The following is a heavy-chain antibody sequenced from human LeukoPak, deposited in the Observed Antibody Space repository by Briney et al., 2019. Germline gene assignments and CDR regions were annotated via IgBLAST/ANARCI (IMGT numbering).Heavy chain of an antibody. CDR3: ARDPNYYDSSGYYDR. V-gene: IGHV4-59*12. Sequence: AETLSLTCTVSGGSISSYYWSWIRQPPGKVLEWIGYISYSGSTNYNPSLKSRVTISVDTSKNQFSLKMSSVTAADTAVYYCARDPNYYDSSGYYDRWGQGILVTVSS. CDR2: ISYSGST. CDR1: GGSISSYY. D-gene: IGHD3-22*01. J-gene: IGHJ5*02.